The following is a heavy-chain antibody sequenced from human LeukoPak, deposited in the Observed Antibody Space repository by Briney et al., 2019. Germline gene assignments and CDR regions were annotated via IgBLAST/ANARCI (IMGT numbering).Heavy chain of an antibody. Sequence: PGGSLRLSCAASGFMFSDYGMHWVRQAPGKGLEWVSYITSGGTIIYYADSVEGRFTISRDNAKNSLYLQMNSLRAEDTAVYYCARYRADGGSYDALDVWGQGTMVTVSS. V-gene: IGHV3-48*04. CDR2: ITSGGTII. CDR1: GFMFSDYG. D-gene: IGHD3-16*01. CDR3: ARYRADGGSYDALDV. J-gene: IGHJ3*01.